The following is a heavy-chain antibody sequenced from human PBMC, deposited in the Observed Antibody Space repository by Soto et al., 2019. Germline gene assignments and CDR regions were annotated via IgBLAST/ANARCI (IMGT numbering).Heavy chain of an antibody. CDR1: GFTFSAFA. CDR3: AKRNKYYFDS. J-gene: IGHJ4*02. Sequence: GGSLRLSCAASGFTFSAFAMSWVRQAPGKGLEWVSTISEGGGTPFYADSVKGRFTISRDNSKNTLHLQMTTLRAEDTAVYFCAKRNKYYFDSWGQGSLVTVSS. V-gene: IGHV3-23*01. CDR2: ISEGGGTP.